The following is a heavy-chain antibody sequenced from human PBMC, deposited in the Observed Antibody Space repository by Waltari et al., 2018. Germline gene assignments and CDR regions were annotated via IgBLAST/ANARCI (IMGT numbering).Heavy chain of an antibody. V-gene: IGHV3-23*01. J-gene: IGHJ6*02. CDR2: ISGSGGST. CDR1: GFTFSSYA. D-gene: IGHD3-9*01. Sequence: SGFTFSSYAMSWVRQAPGKGLEWVSAISGSGGSTYYADYMKGRFSMSRDSSKNTLYLQMNSLRAEDTAVYYCAKAVPYYDILTGYPFDYGMDVWGQGTTVTVSS. CDR3: AKAVPYYDILTGYPFDYGMDV.